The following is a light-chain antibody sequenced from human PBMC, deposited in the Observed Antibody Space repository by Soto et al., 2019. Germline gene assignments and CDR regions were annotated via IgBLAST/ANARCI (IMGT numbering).Light chain of an antibody. CDR2: EVT. CDR3: ISYTTSNTWV. J-gene: IGLJ3*02. CDR1: SSDVGAYNY. V-gene: IGLV2-14*01. Sequence: QSALTQPASVSGSPGQSITISCTGSSSDVGAYNYVSWYQHQPGKAPKVMIYEVTNRPSGVSKRFSGSKSGNTASLTTSGLQADDEADYYCISYTTSNTWVFGGGTKVTVL.